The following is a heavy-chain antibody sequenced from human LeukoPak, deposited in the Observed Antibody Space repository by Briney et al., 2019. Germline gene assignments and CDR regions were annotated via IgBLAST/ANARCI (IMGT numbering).Heavy chain of an antibody. CDR2: IYYSGST. D-gene: IGHD5-12*01. Sequence: SETLSLTCTVSGGSISSSSYYWGWLRRPPGKGLEWIGSIYYSGSTYYNPSLKSRVTISVDTSKNQFSLKLSSVTAADTAVYYCARQGYSGYETRTEQFDYWGQGTLVTVSS. V-gene: IGHV4-39*01. CDR3: ARQGYSGYETRTEQFDY. CDR1: GGSISSSSYY. J-gene: IGHJ4*02.